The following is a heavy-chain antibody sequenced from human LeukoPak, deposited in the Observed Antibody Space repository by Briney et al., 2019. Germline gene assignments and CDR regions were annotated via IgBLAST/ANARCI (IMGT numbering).Heavy chain of an antibody. CDR3: LRSYDIVTGVDS. CDR1: GYTFNSSY. Sequence: ASVKVSCKASGYTFNSSYMHWVRQAPGQGLEWMGIINPSDDSTRYAQKFQGRVTMTKDTSTNTVYMHLRSLRSDDTAIYFCLRSYDIVTGVDSWGQGTLVTVSS. J-gene: IGHJ4*02. D-gene: IGHD3-9*01. CDR2: INPSDDST. V-gene: IGHV1-46*02.